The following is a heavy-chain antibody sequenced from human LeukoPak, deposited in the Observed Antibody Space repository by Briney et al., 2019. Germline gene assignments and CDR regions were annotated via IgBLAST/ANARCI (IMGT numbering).Heavy chain of an antibody. D-gene: IGHD2-15*01. CDR1: GGSISSYY. J-gene: IGHJ6*02. CDR3: ATAGHCSGGSCYLPSYYYYGMDI. V-gene: IGHV4-4*07. CDR2: IYTSGST. Sequence: SETLSLTCTVSGGSISSYYWSWIRQPAGKGLEWIGRIYTSGSTNYNPSLKSRVTMSVDTSKNQFSLKLSSVTAADTAVYYCATAGHCSGGSCYLPSYYYYGMDIWGQGTTVTVSS.